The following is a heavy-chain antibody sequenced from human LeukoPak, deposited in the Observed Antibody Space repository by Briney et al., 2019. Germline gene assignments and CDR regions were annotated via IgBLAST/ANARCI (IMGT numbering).Heavy chain of an antibody. Sequence: PGGSLRLSCAAFGFTFSNDAINWVRQAPGKGLEWVSSISTSSAYIYYADSVKGRFTISRDNAKNSLYLQMNSLRAEDTAVYYCARLVGAGSRTYKFDPWGQGTLVTVSS. V-gene: IGHV3-21*01. J-gene: IGHJ5*02. CDR2: ISTSSAYI. D-gene: IGHD3-10*01. CDR1: GFTFSNDA. CDR3: ARLVGAGSRTYKFDP.